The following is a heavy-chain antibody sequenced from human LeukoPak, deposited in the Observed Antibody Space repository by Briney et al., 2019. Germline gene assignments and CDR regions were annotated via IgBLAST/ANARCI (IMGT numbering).Heavy chain of an antibody. CDR3: ARVRYMVV. Sequence: PGGSLRLSCAVSGFTFSSYWMNWVRQAPGKGLEWVANIKEDGSEKNYVDSVKGRFTISRDNAKNSLYLQMNSLRAEDTAVYYCARVRYMVVWSKGTTVTVSS. V-gene: IGHV3-7*01. CDR1: GFTFSSYW. J-gene: IGHJ6*03. CDR2: IKEDGSEK.